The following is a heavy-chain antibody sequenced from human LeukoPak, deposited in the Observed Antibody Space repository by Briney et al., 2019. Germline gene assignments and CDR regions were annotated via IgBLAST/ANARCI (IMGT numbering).Heavy chain of an antibody. CDR1: GYSFTSYW. V-gene: IGHV5-51*01. CDR2: IYPGDSDT. D-gene: IGHD2-15*01. J-gene: IGHJ3*02. CDR3: ARRTLNYNWSGGSCYSGGDAFDI. Sequence: GESLKISCKGSGYSFTSYWIGWVRQMPGKGLEWMGIIYPGDSDTRYSPSFQGQVTISADKSISTAYLQWSSLKASDTAMYYCARRTLNYNWSGGSCYSGGDAFDIWGQGTMVTVSS.